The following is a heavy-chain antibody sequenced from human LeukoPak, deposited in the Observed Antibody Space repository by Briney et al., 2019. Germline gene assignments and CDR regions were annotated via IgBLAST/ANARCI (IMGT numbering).Heavy chain of an antibody. D-gene: IGHD6-13*01. Sequence: SETLSLTCAVSGYSISNNNYWGWIRQPPRKALEWIGNIYHSGSTYYNPSLRSRVTISLDTSKNQFSLKLSSVTAADTAVYYCARGYSSPSNYGMDVWGKGTTVTVSS. V-gene: IGHV4-38-2*01. J-gene: IGHJ6*04. CDR2: IYHSGST. CDR1: GYSISNNNY. CDR3: ARGYSSPSNYGMDV.